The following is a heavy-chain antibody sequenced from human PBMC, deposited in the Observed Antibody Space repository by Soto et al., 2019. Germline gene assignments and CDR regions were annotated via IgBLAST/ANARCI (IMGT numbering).Heavy chain of an antibody. J-gene: IGHJ6*02. Sequence: EVQVLESGGGLVQPGGSLRLSCAASGFTFSSHAMHWVRQAPGKGLEWVSGISWNSGSIGYADSVKGRFTISRDNAKNSLYLQMNSLRAEDTALYYCAKDAHYYDSSGYYDFNYYYGMDVWGQGTTVTVSS. CDR1: GFTFSSHA. CDR3: AKDAHYYDSSGYYDFNYYYGMDV. V-gene: IGHV3-9*01. D-gene: IGHD3-22*01. CDR2: ISWNSGSI.